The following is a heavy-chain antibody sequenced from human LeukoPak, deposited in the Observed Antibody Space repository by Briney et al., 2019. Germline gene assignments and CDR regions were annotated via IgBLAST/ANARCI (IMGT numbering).Heavy chain of an antibody. D-gene: IGHD3-10*01. CDR2: INSDGSST. Sequence: PGGSLRLSCAASGFTFSSYWMHWVRQAPGKGLVWVSRINSDGSSTNYADSVKGRFTTSRDNAKNTLYLQMNSLRAEDTAVYYCARTFGEQFPFDYWGQGTLVTVSS. CDR1: GFTFSSYW. CDR3: ARTFGEQFPFDY. V-gene: IGHV3-74*01. J-gene: IGHJ4*02.